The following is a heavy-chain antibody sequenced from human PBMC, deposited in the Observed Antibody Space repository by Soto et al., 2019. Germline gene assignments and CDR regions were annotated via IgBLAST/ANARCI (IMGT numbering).Heavy chain of an antibody. Sequence: SETLSLTCTVSGGSISSYYWSWIRQPAGKGLEWIGRIYTSGSTNYNPSLKSRVTMSVDTSKNQFSLKLSSVTAADTAVYYCARDLGRYNWNVESWFDPWGQGTLVTVSS. D-gene: IGHD1-1*01. CDR1: GGSISSYY. J-gene: IGHJ5*02. V-gene: IGHV4-4*07. CDR2: IYTSGST. CDR3: ARDLGRYNWNVESWFDP.